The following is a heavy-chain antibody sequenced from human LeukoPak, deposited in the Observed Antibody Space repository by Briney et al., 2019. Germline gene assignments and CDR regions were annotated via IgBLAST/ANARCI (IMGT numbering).Heavy chain of an antibody. Sequence: TGGSLRLSCAASGFTFSSYWMSWVRQAPGKGLEWVANIKQDGSERYYVDSVKGRFTISRDNAKNSLYLQMNSLRAEDTAVYYCARVRRSSSHYYYYMDVWGKGTTVTGSS. CDR3: ARVRRSSSHYYYYMDV. CDR1: GFTFSSYW. J-gene: IGHJ6*03. CDR2: IKQDGSER. V-gene: IGHV3-7*01. D-gene: IGHD6-6*01.